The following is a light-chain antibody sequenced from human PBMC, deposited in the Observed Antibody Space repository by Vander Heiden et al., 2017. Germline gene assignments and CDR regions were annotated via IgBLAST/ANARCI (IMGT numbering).Light chain of an antibody. CDR1: QGISSY. CDR3: QQLKSYRIT. Sequence: DIQLTQSPSFLSASVGDRVTITCRASQGISSYLAWYQQKPGKAPKLLIYAASTLQSGVPSRFSGSGSGTEFTLTISSLQPEDFATYYCQQLKSYRITFGQGTRLEMK. J-gene: IGKJ5*01. CDR2: AAS. V-gene: IGKV1-9*01.